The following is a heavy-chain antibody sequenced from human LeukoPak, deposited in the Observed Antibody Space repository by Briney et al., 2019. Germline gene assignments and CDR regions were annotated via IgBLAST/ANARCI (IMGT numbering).Heavy chain of an antibody. D-gene: IGHD3-3*01. Sequence: SETLSLTCTVSGYSISSGYYWGCRRPPPGKGVEWIGSIYDSGSTYYNPSEKRRVSISVDTSKNHFSLKLSSVTAADTAVYYCASFWSGYYNYYYYYMDVWGKGTTVTVSS. J-gene: IGHJ6*03. V-gene: IGHV4-38-2*02. CDR2: IYDSGST. CDR3: ASFWSGYYNYYYYYMDV. CDR1: GYSISSGYY.